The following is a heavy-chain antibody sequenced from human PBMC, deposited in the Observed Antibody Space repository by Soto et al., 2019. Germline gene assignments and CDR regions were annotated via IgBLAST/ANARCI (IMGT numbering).Heavy chain of an antibody. J-gene: IGHJ6*02. D-gene: IGHD6-19*01. V-gene: IGHV6-1*01. CDR3: SRDRAVAGTYYYGMDV. CDR1: GDSVSSNSSA. CDR2: TYYRSKWFN. Sequence: SQTLPLTCAISGDSVSSNSSACNFIRQSPSRGLEWLGRTYYRSKWFNDYAVSVKSRITINPDTSKNQFSLQLNSVTPEDTAVYYCSRDRAVAGTYYYGMDVWGQGTTVTVSS.